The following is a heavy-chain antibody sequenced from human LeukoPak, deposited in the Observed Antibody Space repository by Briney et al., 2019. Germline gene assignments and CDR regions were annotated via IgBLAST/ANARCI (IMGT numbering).Heavy chain of an antibody. Sequence: PSETLSLTCTVSGGSISSGGYYWSWIRQHPGKGLEWLGYIYYSGSTYYNPSLKSRVTISVDTSKNQFSLKLSSVTAADTAVYYCASRWFGGRNIDYWGQGTLVTVSS. CDR1: GGSISSGGYY. D-gene: IGHD3-10*01. J-gene: IGHJ4*02. V-gene: IGHV4-31*03. CDR3: ASRWFGGRNIDY. CDR2: IYYSGST.